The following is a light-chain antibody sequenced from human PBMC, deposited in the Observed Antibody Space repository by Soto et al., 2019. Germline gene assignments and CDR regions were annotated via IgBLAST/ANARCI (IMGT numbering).Light chain of an antibody. CDR2: GAS. CDR1: QSVANN. V-gene: IGKV3-15*01. CDR3: QQHNNWPPWT. J-gene: IGKJ1*01. Sequence: DIVMTQSPATLSVSPGERATLSCRASQSVANNVAWYQQKPGQPPRLLIYGASTRAAGVPARFSGSGYGRQFSLTISSLQSEDFAIYHCQQHNNWPPWTFGQGTKVEIK.